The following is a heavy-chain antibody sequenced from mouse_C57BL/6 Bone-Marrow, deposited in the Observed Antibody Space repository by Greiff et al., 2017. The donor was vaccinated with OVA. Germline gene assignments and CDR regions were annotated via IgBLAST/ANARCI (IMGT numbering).Heavy chain of an antibody. Sequence: QVQLQQSGPELVKPGASVNISCKASGYAFSSSWMNWVKQRPGKGLEWIGRIYPGDGDTNYNGKFKGKATLTADKSSSTAYMQLSSLTSEDSAVYFCARDYGSRKWYFDVWGTGTTVTVSS. CDR1: GYAFSSSW. J-gene: IGHJ1*03. D-gene: IGHD1-1*01. V-gene: IGHV1-82*01. CDR2: IYPGDGDT. CDR3: ARDYGSRKWYFDV.